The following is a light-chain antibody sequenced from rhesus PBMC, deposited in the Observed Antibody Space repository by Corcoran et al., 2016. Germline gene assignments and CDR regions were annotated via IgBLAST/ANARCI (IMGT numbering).Light chain of an antibody. V-gene: IGKV3-42*01. CDR3: QQDYSWPLT. J-gene: IGKJ4*01. Sequence: EIVMTQSPATLSLSPGERATLSCRASQSVSSSSAWYQQKPGQAPKLLIYGAASRATGLPDRFSGSGSGTEFPLTISSLEPEDVGVYYCQQDYSWPLTFGGGTKVELK. CDR2: GAA. CDR1: QSVSSS.